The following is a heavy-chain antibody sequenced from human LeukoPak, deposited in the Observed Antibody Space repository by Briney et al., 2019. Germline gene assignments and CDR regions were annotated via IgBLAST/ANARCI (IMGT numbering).Heavy chain of an antibody. Sequence: PGGSLRLSCAASGFTLSSYAMTWVRQAPGKGLGWVSAISGNGGSTNYADSVKGRFTISRDNSKNTLYLQVNSLRAEDTAVYYCAKYRSAWSFDYWGQGTLVIVSS. CDR2: ISGNGGST. CDR1: GFTLSSYA. D-gene: IGHD6-13*01. CDR3: AKYRSAWSFDY. J-gene: IGHJ4*02. V-gene: IGHV3-23*01.